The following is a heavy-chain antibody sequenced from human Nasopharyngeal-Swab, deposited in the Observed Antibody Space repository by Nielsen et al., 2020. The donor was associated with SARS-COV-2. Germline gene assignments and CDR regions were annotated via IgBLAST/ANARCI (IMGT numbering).Heavy chain of an antibody. CDR3: ASFSAANLFDF. Sequence: SETLSLTCTVSGVSVKSYYWTWIRQPPGKGLEWIGYVYHTGNTDHHPALRSRFAMSVDTSKNQVSLSLSSVTAADTAVYYCASFSAANLFDFWGPGTLVTVSS. D-gene: IGHD6-25*01. CDR1: GVSVKSYY. CDR2: VYHTGNT. V-gene: IGHV4-59*02. J-gene: IGHJ4*02.